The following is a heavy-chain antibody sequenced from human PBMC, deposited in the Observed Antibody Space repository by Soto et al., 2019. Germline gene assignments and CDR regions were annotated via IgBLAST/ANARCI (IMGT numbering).Heavy chain of an antibody. D-gene: IGHD6-13*01. J-gene: IGHJ4*02. CDR1: GGTFSSYT. CDR2: IIPILGIA. Sequence: QVQLVQSGAEVKKPGSSVKVSCKASGGTFSSYTISWVRQAPGQGLEWMGRIIPILGIANYAQKFQGRVTITADKSTGTAYMELSSLRSEDTAVYYCARDNFGVAAAGIKYWGQGTLVTVSS. CDR3: ARDNFGVAAAGIKY. V-gene: IGHV1-69*08.